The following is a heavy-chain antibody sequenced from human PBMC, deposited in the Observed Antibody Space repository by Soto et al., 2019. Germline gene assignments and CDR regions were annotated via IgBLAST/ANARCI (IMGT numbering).Heavy chain of an antibody. J-gene: IGHJ6*02. CDR3: ASGRRITIFGVVINRGMEV. CDR2: ISYDGSNK. CDR1: GFTFSSYA. Sequence: QVQLVESGGGVVQPGRSLRLSCAASGFTFSSYAMHWVRQAPGKGLEWVAVISYDGSNKYYADSVKGRFTISRDNSKNTLYLLMNSLRSEDTAVYYCASGRRITIFGVVINRGMEVWGQGNTVTVSS. D-gene: IGHD3-3*01. V-gene: IGHV3-30-3*01.